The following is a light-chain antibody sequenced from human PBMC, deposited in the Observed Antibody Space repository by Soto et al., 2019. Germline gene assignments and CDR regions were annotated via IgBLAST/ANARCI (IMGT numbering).Light chain of an antibody. CDR1: QRISNNF. CDR3: QKYRRSPPAWT. J-gene: IGKJ1*01. CDR2: GAS. V-gene: IGKV3-20*01. Sequence: ETVLTQSPGTLSLSPGERATLFCRASQRISNNFLAWYQQIPGQAPSLLIFGASSRATGIPDRFSGSGSGTEFTLTIDRLEPEDFAVYYCQKYRRSPPAWTFGQGTKVEIK.